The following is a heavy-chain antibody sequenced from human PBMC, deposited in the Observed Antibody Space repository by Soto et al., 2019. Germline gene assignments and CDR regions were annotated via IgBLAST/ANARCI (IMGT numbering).Heavy chain of an antibody. CDR3: ASEVVVVVAADEYYYYGMDV. J-gene: IGHJ6*02. D-gene: IGHD2-15*01. Sequence: SETLSLTCTVSGGSISSGGYYWSWIRQHPGKGLEWIGYIYYSGSTYYNPSLKSRVTISVDTSKNQFSLKLSSVTAADTAVYYCASEVVVVVAADEYYYYGMDVWGQGTTVTVSS. CDR2: IYYSGST. V-gene: IGHV4-31*03. CDR1: GGSISSGGYY.